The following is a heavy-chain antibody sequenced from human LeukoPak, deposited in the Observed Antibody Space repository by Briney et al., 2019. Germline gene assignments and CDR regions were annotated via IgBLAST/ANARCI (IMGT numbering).Heavy chain of an antibody. Sequence: HGESLKISCKGSGYSFTSYWIGWVRQMPGKGLEWMGIIYPGDSDTRYSPSFQGQVTISADKSISTAYLQWSSLKASDTAMYYCASPHYKGVAVAGTGAFDIWGQGTMVTVSS. CDR3: ASPHYKGVAVAGTGAFDI. J-gene: IGHJ3*02. D-gene: IGHD6-19*01. V-gene: IGHV5-51*01. CDR1: GYSFTSYW. CDR2: IYPGDSDT.